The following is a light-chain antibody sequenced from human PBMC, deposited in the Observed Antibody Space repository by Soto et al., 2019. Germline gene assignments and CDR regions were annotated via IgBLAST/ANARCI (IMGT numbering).Light chain of an antibody. CDR2: DNN. V-gene: IGLV1-51*01. CDR1: SSNVGNNY. CDR3: GAWDSSLMGVV. J-gene: IGLJ2*01. Sequence: QSVLTQPPSVSAAPGQKVTISCSGSSSNVGNNYVSWYQQLPGTAPKLLIYDNNKRPSGIPDRFSGSKSATSDTLDITALQTGDEAGYYCGAWDSSLMGVVFGGGTKLTVL.